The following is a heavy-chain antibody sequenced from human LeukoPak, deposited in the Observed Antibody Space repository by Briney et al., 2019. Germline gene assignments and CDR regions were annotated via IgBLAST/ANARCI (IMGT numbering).Heavy chain of an antibody. V-gene: IGHV4-4*09. CDR1: GGSISSDF. J-gene: IGHJ4*02. CDR2: TYTNGNT. CDR3: ARKDSTSWNFDY. Sequence: SEPLFLTCTVSGGSISSDFWSWIRPPPGRVLEWTGCTYTNGNTDYNPSLKSRVTISVDTSKNQFSLKLSSVTAADTAVYYCARKDSTSWNFDYWGQGTLVTVSS. D-gene: IGHD6-13*01.